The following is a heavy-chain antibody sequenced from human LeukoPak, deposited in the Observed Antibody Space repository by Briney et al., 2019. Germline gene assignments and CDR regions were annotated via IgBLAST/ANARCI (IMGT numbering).Heavy chain of an antibody. CDR1: GFTFNSYG. CDR3: ARDQDDILNWFDP. CDR2: IKQDGSEK. J-gene: IGHJ5*02. D-gene: IGHD3-9*01. V-gene: IGHV3-7*01. Sequence: GGSLRLSCAASGFTFNSYGMHWVRQAPGKGLEWVANIKQDGSEKYYVDSVKGRFTISRDNAKNSLYLQMNSLRAEDTAVYYCARDQDDILNWFDPWGQGTLVTVSS.